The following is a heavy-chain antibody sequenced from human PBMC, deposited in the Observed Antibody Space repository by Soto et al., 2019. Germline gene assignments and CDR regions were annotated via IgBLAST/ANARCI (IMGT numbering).Heavy chain of an antibody. D-gene: IGHD3-10*01. J-gene: IGHJ4*02. Sequence: EVLLVESGGGLVQPGGSLTLSCAASRFTLGSYWMNWVRQAPGKGLEWGANIKGDGSEKYYVDSVEGRFTISRDNTKNSLDLQMNSLRVEDTAFYYCAAGFPPDFWGQGTLVTVSS. V-gene: IGHV3-7*01. CDR1: RFTLGSYW. CDR2: IKGDGSEK. CDR3: AAGFPPDF.